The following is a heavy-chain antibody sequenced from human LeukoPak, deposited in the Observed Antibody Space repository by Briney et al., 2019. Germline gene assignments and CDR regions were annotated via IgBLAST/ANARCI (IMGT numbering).Heavy chain of an antibody. J-gene: IGHJ4*02. CDR1: GGTFISYA. D-gene: IGHD3-3*01. CDR3: ARTGEWLLYSGFDY. Sequence: ASVKVSCKASGGTFISYAISWVRQAPGQGLEWMGGIIPIFGTANYAQKFQGRVTITADESTSTAYMELSSLRSEDTAVYYCARTGEWLLYSGFDYWGQGTLVTVSS. V-gene: IGHV1-69*13. CDR2: IIPIFGTA.